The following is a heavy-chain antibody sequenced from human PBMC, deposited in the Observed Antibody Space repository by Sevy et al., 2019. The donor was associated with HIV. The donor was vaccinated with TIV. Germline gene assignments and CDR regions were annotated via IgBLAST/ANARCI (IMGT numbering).Heavy chain of an antibody. D-gene: IGHD2-21*01. V-gene: IGHV3-30*18. J-gene: IGHJ4*02. CDR3: AKAHIATWWTLDY. CDR2: ISNSGSDQ. CDR1: GFDFNHYG. Sequence: VGSLRLSCAASGFDFNHYGIYWVRQAPGRGLEWVSFISNSGSDQYYAFSVKGRFTISRHYSNNTVYLEMQSLRSDDTATYFCAKAHIATWWTLDYWGQGTTVTVSS.